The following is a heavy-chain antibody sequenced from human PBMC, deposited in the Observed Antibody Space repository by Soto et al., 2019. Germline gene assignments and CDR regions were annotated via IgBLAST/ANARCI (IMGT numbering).Heavy chain of an antibody. Sequence: GGTLRRSCSASGVTFSSYAMHWVRQAPGKGLEWVAVIAYDGSNKYYADSVKGRFTISRDNSKNTLYLQMNSLRAEDTAVHYCARGGVLLWLGEGSDYFDYWGKGTLVTVSS. D-gene: IGHD3-10*01. CDR3: ARGGVLLWLGEGSDYFDY. CDR1: GVTFSSYA. J-gene: IGHJ4*02. CDR2: IAYDGSNK. V-gene: IGHV3-30-3*01.